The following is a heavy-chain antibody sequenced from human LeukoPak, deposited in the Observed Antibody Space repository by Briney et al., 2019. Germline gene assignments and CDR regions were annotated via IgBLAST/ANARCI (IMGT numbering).Heavy chain of an antibody. D-gene: IGHD1-26*01. Sequence: SETLSLTCTVSGGSISSSSYYWGWFRQPPGKGLEWIGTIYYSGNTYYNPSLKSRVTISVDTSKNQFSLKLSSVTAADPAVVYGARPLVVGATYPYHWGKGTLVTVSS. CDR2: IYYSGNT. CDR1: GGSISSSSYY. J-gene: IGHJ5*02. CDR3: ARPLVVGATYPYH. V-gene: IGHV4-39*07.